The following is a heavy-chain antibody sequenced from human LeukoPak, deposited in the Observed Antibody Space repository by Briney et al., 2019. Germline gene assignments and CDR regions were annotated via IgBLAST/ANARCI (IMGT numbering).Heavy chain of an antibody. Sequence: GGSLRLSCAASGFTFRTFAMNWVRQAPGKGLEWVSSISSSSSYIYYADSVKGRFTVSRDNAKNSLYLQMSSLRAEDTAVYYCARSGNYYLDYWGQGTLVTVSS. CDR1: GFTFRTFA. CDR3: ARSGNYYLDY. J-gene: IGHJ4*02. D-gene: IGHD3-10*01. CDR2: ISSSSSYI. V-gene: IGHV3-21*06.